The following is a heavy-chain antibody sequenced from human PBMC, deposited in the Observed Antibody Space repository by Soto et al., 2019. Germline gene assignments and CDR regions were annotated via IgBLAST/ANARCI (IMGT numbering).Heavy chain of an antibody. CDR1: GYTFKNYG. CDR2: ISGYNGNT. D-gene: IGHD4-17*01. Sequence: QIQLVQSGAEVKNPGASVKVSCKASGYTFKNYGIIWVRQAPGQGLEWVGWISGYNGNTKYEKKFQGRVTLTTETSTSTAYMELRSLISDDTAVYYCARPFYGDHGIVDYWGQGTLVTVSS. CDR3: ARPFYGDHGIVDY. V-gene: IGHV1-18*01. J-gene: IGHJ4*02.